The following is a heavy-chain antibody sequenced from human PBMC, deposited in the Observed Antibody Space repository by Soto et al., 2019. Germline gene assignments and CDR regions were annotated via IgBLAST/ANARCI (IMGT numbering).Heavy chain of an antibody. D-gene: IGHD1-1*01. V-gene: IGHV4-39*01. Sequence: SETLSLTCTVSGGSISSSSYYWGWIRQPPGKGLEWIGSIYYSGSTYYNPSLKSRVTISVDTSKNQFSLKLSSVTAADTAVYYCARTQKDRTGTTIHFQHWGQGTLVTVSS. CDR2: IYYSGST. CDR3: ARTQKDRTGTTIHFQH. CDR1: GGSISSSSYY. J-gene: IGHJ1*01.